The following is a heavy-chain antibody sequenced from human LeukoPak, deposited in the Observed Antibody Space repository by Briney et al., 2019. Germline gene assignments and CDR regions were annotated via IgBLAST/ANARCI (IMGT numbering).Heavy chain of an antibody. Sequence: GASVKVSCKASGYTFTSFAMNWVRQAPGQGLEWLGWINPNTGNPTYAQGFTGRFVFSLDTSVSTAYLQISSLKPEDAAMYYCARAGYYYHSSGYYIPTFFDYWGQGTLVTVSS. V-gene: IGHV7-4-1*02. CDR2: INPNTGNP. CDR1: GYTFTSFA. D-gene: IGHD3-22*01. J-gene: IGHJ4*02. CDR3: ARAGYYYHSSGYYIPTFFDY.